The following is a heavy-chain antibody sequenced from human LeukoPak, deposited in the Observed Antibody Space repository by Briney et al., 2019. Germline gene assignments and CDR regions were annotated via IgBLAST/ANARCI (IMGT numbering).Heavy chain of an antibody. Sequence: GGSLRLSCAASGFTFSNYNLNWVRQAPGKGLEWVSAISGSGGSTYYADSVKGRFTISRDNSKNTLYLQMNSLRAEDTAVYYCAKVPTAMVSFDYWGQGTLVTVSS. D-gene: IGHD5-18*01. CDR3: AKVPTAMVSFDY. J-gene: IGHJ4*02. V-gene: IGHV3-23*01. CDR1: GFTFSNYN. CDR2: ISGSGGST.